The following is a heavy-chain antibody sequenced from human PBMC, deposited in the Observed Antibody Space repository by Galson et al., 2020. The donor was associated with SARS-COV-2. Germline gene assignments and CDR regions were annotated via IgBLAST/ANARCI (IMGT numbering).Heavy chain of an antibody. CDR2: IYYTGST. D-gene: IGHD2-8*01. CDR1: GDSISSGDHH. Sequence: TLSLTCTVSGDSISSGDHHWSWIRQPPGKGLEWIGYIYYTGSTYSNPSLDSRLVISVDTSKNQFSLKLSSVTAADTAVYYCARGKYDGTWYFDLWGRGTLVTVSS. V-gene: IGHV4-30-4*01. CDR3: ARGKYDGTWYFDL. J-gene: IGHJ2*01.